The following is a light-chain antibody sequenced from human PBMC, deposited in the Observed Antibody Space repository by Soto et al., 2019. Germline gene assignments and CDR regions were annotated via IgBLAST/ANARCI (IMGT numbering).Light chain of an antibody. V-gene: IGKV1-9*01. J-gene: IGKJ2*01. CDR1: QAISSY. Sequence: DIQLTQSPSFLSASVGDTVTITCRASQAISSYFAWYQQKPGKAPQLLIYATSTLRSGVPSRFSGKRSGTEFTLTISSLQPEDFATYHCQQLNSGPYTFGRGTKVDIK. CDR2: ATS. CDR3: QQLNSGPYT.